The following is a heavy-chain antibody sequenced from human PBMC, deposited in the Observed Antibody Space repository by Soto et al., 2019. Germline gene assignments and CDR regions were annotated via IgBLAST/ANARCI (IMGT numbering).Heavy chain of an antibody. Sequence: HSERLCIRGAVSKSLLNRDTHYCGGISQSPGRGLDWIASSLYTGSTYYHPSLRRRVSMSVDTSKNLFSLSMMSVTAAHTGLYFCTTLESGPNNRGTAFDSWGQGTHVSVSA. CDR2: SLYTGST. V-gene: IGHV4-39*02. J-gene: IGHJ4*02. CDR1: KSLLNRDTHY. CDR3: TTLESGPNNRGTAFDS. D-gene: IGHD1-1*01.